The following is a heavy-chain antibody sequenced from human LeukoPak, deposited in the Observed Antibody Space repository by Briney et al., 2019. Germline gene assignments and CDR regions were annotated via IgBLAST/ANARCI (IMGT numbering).Heavy chain of an antibody. V-gene: IGHV4-59*01. Sequence: SETLSLTCTVSGGSISSYYWSWIRKPPGKGLEWIGYIYYSGSTNYNPSLKSRVTISVDTSKNQFSLKLSSVTAADTAVYYCARVYYDFWSGPVFGNWFDPWGQGTLVTVSS. D-gene: IGHD3-3*01. CDR2: IYYSGST. J-gene: IGHJ5*02. CDR3: ARVYYDFWSGPVFGNWFDP. CDR1: GGSISSYY.